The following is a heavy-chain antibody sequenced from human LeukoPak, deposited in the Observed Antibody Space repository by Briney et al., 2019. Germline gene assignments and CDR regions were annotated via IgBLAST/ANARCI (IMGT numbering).Heavy chain of an antibody. CDR2: IKPKTDGETT. J-gene: IGHJ4*02. Sequence: GGSLRLSCAASGFSFSSYYMSWVRQAPGKGLEWVGRIKPKTDGETTEYAAPVKGRFSISRDDSKNMLYLQMNSLKTEDTAVYYCITPLPYSAQGGQGTLVTVSS. CDR1: GFSFSSYY. CDR3: ITPLPYSAQ. D-gene: IGHD2-21*01. V-gene: IGHV3-15*01.